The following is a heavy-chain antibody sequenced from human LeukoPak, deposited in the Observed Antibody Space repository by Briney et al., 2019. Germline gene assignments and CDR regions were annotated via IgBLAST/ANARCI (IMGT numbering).Heavy chain of an antibody. V-gene: IGHV3-66*01. CDR3: ARADDYNQIPAAFDI. CDR1: GFTVSSNY. J-gene: IGHJ3*02. Sequence: GGSLRLSCAASGFTVSSNYMSWVRQATGKGLEWVSVIYSGGSTYYADSVKGRFTISRDNSKNTLYLQMNSLRAEDTAVYYCARADDYNQIPAAFDIWGQGTMVTVSS. D-gene: IGHD5-24*01. CDR2: IYSGGST.